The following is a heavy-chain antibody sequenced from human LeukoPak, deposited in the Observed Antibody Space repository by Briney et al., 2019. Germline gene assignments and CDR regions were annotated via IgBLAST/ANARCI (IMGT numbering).Heavy chain of an antibody. D-gene: IGHD3-22*01. CDR3: ARDPPTYDSSGYYQRARDDY. J-gene: IGHJ4*02. V-gene: IGHV1-2*02. CDR2: INPNSGGT. CDR1: GYTFTGYY. Sequence: GASVKVSCKASGYTFTGYYMHWVRQAPGQGLEWMGWINPNSGGTNYAQKFQGRVTMTRDTSISTAYMGLSRLRSDDTAVYYCARDPPTYDSSGYYQRARDDYWGQGTLVTVSS.